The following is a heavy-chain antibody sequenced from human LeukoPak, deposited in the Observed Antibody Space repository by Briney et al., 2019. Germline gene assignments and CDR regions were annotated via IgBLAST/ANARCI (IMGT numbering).Heavy chain of an antibody. CDR2: INWNSGSI. J-gene: IGHJ4*02. D-gene: IGHD3-10*01. Sequence: GMSLRLSCAASRFTIDDYDMLWHPQAPGKGLVGVTGINWNSGSIGYEDSVKGRFTISRDKAKTSLYLQMNSLRAEDPALYYCAKETYESGHGYFDYWGQGTLVTVSS. CDR1: RFTIDDYD. CDR3: AKETYESGHGYFDY. V-gene: IGHV3-9*01.